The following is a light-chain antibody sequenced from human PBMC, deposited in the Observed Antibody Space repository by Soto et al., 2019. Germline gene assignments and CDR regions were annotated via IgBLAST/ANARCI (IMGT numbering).Light chain of an antibody. J-gene: IGLJ1*01. V-gene: IGLV2-8*01. CDR2: EVS. CDR3: SSYAGSNNSYV. CDR1: SSDVGGYNY. Sequence: QSVLTQPPSASGSPGQSVTISCTGTSSDVGGYNYVSWYQQHPGKAPKLMIYEVSKRPSGVPDRFSGSKSGNTASLTVSCLQAEDEADYYCSSYAGSNNSYVFGTGTKVTVL.